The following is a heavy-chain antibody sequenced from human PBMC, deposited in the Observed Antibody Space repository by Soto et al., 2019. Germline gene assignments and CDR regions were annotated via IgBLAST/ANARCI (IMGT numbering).Heavy chain of an antibody. V-gene: IGHV4-30-2*01. J-gene: IGHJ4*02. Sequence: QLQLQESGSGLVKPSQTLSLTCAVSGGSISSGGYSWSWIRQPPGKGLEWRGYIYHSGSTYYNPSIKSRVTISVDRSKHQFSLKLSSVTAADPDVYYCAGSEYYGDYVEYYVDYWGQGTLVTVSS. D-gene: IGHD4-17*01. CDR2: IYHSGST. CDR3: AGSEYYGDYVEYYVDY. CDR1: GGSISSGGYS.